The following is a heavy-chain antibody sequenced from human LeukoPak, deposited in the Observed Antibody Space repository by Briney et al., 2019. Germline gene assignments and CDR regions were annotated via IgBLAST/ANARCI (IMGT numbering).Heavy chain of an antibody. D-gene: IGHD4-17*01. J-gene: IGHJ4*02. CDR2: LSIGGVNT. Sequence: GGSLRLSCAASGFTFSSYGMHWVRQAPGKGLEWVSALSIGGVNTYYADSVKGRFTISRDNSKNTLYLQMNSLRAEDTAVYYCAKDDGDYAKGYYFDYWGQGTLVTVSS. CDR1: GFTFSSYG. V-gene: IGHV3-23*01. CDR3: AKDDGDYAKGYYFDY.